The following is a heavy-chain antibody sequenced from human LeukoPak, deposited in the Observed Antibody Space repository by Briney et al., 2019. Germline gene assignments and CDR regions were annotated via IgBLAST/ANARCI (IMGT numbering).Heavy chain of an antibody. J-gene: IGHJ1*01. CDR3: ARGKMRTLALAEYLQD. CDR1: GFNFNVYA. V-gene: IGHV3-30*04. Sequence: GGSLRLSCEASGFNFNVYAMHWVRQAPDKGLEWVAATSYDGSKIYYSDSVQGRFTISRDNSKNTLYLQMNSLTTDDTAVYYCARGKMRTLALAEYLQDWGQGTLVTVSS. CDR2: TSYDGSKI.